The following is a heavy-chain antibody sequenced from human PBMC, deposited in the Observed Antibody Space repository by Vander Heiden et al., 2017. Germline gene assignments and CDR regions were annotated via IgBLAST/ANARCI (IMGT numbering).Heavy chain of an antibody. CDR2: IGSGGTPM. CDR3: ARMKRQGWLVSGFDI. Sequence: QVQLVESGGGLVKPGGSLRLSCDASGFTFFDYYMSWIRQAPGKGLEWISSIGSGGTPMSYGDSVKGRFTISRDDSQSSLFLQMNSLRAEDTAVYYCARMKRQGWLVSGFDIWGQGTMVTVSS. CDR1: GFTFFDYY. D-gene: IGHD3-22*01. J-gene: IGHJ3*02. V-gene: IGHV3-11*01.